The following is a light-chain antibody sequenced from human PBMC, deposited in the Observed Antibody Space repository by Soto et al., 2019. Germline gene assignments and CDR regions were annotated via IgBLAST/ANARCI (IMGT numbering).Light chain of an antibody. CDR1: QSVSSD. Sequence: EIVMTQSPATLSVSPGERATLSCRASQSVSSDLAWYQQKPGQAPRLLIYGASTRATGIPASFSGSGSGTAFTLPIISLQSADVAVYYCQQYNNWPPYTFGQGTKLEIK. CDR3: QQYNNWPPYT. V-gene: IGKV3-15*01. CDR2: GAS. J-gene: IGKJ2*01.